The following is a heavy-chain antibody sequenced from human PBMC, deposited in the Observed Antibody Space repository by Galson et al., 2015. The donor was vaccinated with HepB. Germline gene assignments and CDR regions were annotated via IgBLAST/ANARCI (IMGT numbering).Heavy chain of an antibody. V-gene: IGHV3-48*01. J-gene: IGHJ3*02. D-gene: IGHD3-10*01. CDR1: GFTFSSYS. CDR3: ARDNYPLEADYYGSGSYYKGNAFDI. Sequence: SLRLSCAASGFTFSSYSMNWVRQAPGKGLEWVSYISSSSTIYYADSVKGRFTISRDNAKNSLYLQMNSLRAEDTAVYYCARDNYPLEADYYGSGSYYKGNAFDIWGQGTMVTVSS. CDR2: ISSSSTI.